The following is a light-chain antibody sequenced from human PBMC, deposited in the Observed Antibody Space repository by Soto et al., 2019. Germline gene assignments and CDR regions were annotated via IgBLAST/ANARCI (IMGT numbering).Light chain of an antibody. Sequence: QSVLTQPPSASGTPGQRVTISCSASSSNIASNSVYWYQQLPGTPPKLLIYRNNQRPSGVTDRFSGSKSGTSASLAISGLRSEDEADYYCAVWDDSLSGWVFGGGTKLTVL. CDR3: AVWDDSLSGWV. CDR2: RNN. J-gene: IGLJ3*02. CDR1: SSNIASNS. V-gene: IGLV1-47*01.